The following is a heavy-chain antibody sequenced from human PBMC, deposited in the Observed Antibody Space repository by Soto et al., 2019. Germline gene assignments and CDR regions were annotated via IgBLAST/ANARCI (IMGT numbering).Heavy chain of an antibody. J-gene: IGHJ4*02. CDR2: IIPISGTA. V-gene: IGHV1-69*12. Sequence: QVQLVQSGAEVKKPGSPVKVSCKASGGTFSTYAISWVRQAPGQGLEWMGGIIPISGTANYAQKFQDRVTITADESTSTAYMELSSLRSEDTAVYYCETSRNSGYVYFHYWGQGTLVTVSS. CDR1: GGTFSTYA. CDR3: ETSRNSGYVYFHY. D-gene: IGHD5-12*01.